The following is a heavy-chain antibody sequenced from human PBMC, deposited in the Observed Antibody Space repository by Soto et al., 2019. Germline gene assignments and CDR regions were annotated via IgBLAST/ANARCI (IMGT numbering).Heavy chain of an antibody. CDR3: ARGGGSTFNWFDP. V-gene: IGHV4-39*01. D-gene: IGHD2-15*01. Sequence: QLQLQESGPGLVKPSETLSLTCTVSGGSISSFNYFWGGIRQPPGKGLEWIGSLYYSGNTYYNPSLQSRVTISVDTSKKQCTLTLRSVTAADTAVYYWARGGGSTFNWFDPWGQGTLVTVSP. CDR2: LYYSGNT. J-gene: IGHJ5*02. CDR1: GGSISSFNYF.